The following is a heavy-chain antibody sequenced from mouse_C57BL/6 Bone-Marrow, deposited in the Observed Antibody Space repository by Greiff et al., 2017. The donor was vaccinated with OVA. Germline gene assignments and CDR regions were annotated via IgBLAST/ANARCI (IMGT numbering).Heavy chain of an antibody. CDR2: ISSGSSTI. CDR1: GFTFSDYG. V-gene: IGHV5-17*01. J-gene: IGHJ1*03. D-gene: IGHD2-13*01. Sequence: EVQLVESGGGLVKPGGSLKLSCAASGFTFSDYGMHWVRQAPEKGLEWVAYISSGSSTIYYAETVKGRFTISRDNAKNTLFLPMTSLRSEDTAMYYCARGTTPGYFDVWGTGTTVTVSS. CDR3: ARGTTPGYFDV.